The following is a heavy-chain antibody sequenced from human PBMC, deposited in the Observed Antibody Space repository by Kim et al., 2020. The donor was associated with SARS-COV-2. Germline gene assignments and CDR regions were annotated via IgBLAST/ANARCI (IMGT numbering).Heavy chain of an antibody. V-gene: IGHV3-33*01. CDR1: GFTFSSYG. CDR2: IWYDGSNK. D-gene: IGHD2-2*01. Sequence: GGSLRLSCAASGFTFSSYGMHWVRQAPGKGLEWVAVIWYDGSNKYYADSVKGRFTISRDNSKNTLYLQMNSLRAEDTAVYYCARDRQYQPLLLAYSWFDPWGQGTLVTVSS. J-gene: IGHJ5*02. CDR3: ARDRQYQPLLLAYSWFDP.